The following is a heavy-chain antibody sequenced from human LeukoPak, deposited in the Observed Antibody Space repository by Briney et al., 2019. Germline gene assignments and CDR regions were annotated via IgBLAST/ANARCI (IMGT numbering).Heavy chain of an antibody. Sequence: GASVKVSCKASGYTFTGYYMHWVRQAPGQGLEWMGWINPNSGGTNYAQKFQGRVTMTRDTSISTAYMEPSRLRSDDTAVYYCARDTSGGGWFDPWGQGTLVTVSS. CDR2: INPNSGGT. D-gene: IGHD2-8*02. CDR3: ARDTSGGGWFDP. CDR1: GYTFTGYY. J-gene: IGHJ5*02. V-gene: IGHV1-2*02.